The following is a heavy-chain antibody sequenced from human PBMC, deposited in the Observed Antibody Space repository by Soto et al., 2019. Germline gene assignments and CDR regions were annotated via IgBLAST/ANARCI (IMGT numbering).Heavy chain of an antibody. V-gene: IGHV3-74*01. CDR2: INSDESST. CDR1: GFTFSSYW. CDR3: ARSLGGSSSPY. J-gene: IGHJ4*02. Sequence: PGGSLRLSCAASGFTFSSYWMHWVRQAAGKGLVWVSRINSDESSTSYADSVKGRFTISRDNAKNTLYLQMNSLRAEDTAVYYCARSLGGSSSPYWGQGTLVTVSS. D-gene: IGHD6-13*01.